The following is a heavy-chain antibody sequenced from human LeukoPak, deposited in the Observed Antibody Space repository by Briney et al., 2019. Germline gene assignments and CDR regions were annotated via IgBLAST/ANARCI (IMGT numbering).Heavy chain of an antibody. D-gene: IGHD1-26*01. V-gene: IGHV3-7*01. Sequence: GGSLRLSCAASRFTFSSYWLSWVRQAPGKGLEWVATIKQDGSEKYYVDSVKGRLTISRDNAKNSLYLQMNSLRGEDTAIYYCARGYFRVGPTTPLGYWGQGTLVTVSS. J-gene: IGHJ4*02. CDR3: ARGYFRVGPTTPLGY. CDR1: RFTFSSYW. CDR2: IKQDGSEK.